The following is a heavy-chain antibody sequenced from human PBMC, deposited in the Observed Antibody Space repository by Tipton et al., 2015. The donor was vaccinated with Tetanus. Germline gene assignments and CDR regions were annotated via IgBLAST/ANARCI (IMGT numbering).Heavy chain of an antibody. V-gene: IGHV4-4*07. CDR1: GGSLNTFY. CDR2: VYSSGST. Sequence: LRLSCTVSGGSLNTFYWNWIRQPAGKGLEWIGRVYSSGSTNYNTSLKSRVTMSIDGSKNQFSLELTSVTAADTAVYYCSRDLRERSGTYYSYYYTMDVWGQGTTVTVSS. J-gene: IGHJ6*02. D-gene: IGHD1-26*01. CDR3: SRDLRERSGTYYSYYYTMDV.